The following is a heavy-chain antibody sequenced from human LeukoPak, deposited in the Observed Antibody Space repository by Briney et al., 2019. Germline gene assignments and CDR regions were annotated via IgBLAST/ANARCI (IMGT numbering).Heavy chain of an antibody. CDR1: GGTFSSYA. CDR3: ARAGYSYGYSMDV. Sequence: GASVKVSCKASGGTFSSYAISWVRQAPGQGLEWMGGIIPIFGTANYAQKFQGRATITADESTSTAYMELSSLRSEDTAVYYCARAGYSYGYSMDVWGQGTTVTVSS. CDR2: IIPIFGTA. D-gene: IGHD5-18*01. V-gene: IGHV1-69*13. J-gene: IGHJ6*02.